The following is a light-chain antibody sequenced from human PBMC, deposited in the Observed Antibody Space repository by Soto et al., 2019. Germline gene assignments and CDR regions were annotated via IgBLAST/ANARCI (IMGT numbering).Light chain of an antibody. CDR3: QQYTNYPWT. Sequence: DIQMTQSPSTLSASVGDRVTITCRASQSLNSLLAWYQQKPGRAPKLLIYDASTLESGVPSRFSGSGSGTEFTLTISSLQPDDFATYYCQQYTNYPWTFGQGTKVDIK. CDR1: QSLNSL. V-gene: IGKV1-5*01. J-gene: IGKJ1*01. CDR2: DAS.